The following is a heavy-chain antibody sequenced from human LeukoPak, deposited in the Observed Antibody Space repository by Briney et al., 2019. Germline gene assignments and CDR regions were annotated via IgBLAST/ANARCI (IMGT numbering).Heavy chain of an antibody. CDR2: INHSGST. CDR1: GGSFSGYY. D-gene: IGHD6-13*01. V-gene: IGHV4-34*01. J-gene: IGHJ4*02. Sequence: PETLSLTCAVYGGSFSGYYWSWIRQPPGKGLECIGEINHSGSTNYNPSLKSRVTISVDTSKNQFSLKLSSVTAADTAVYYCARRGIAAAGYDYWGQGTLVTVSS. CDR3: ARRGIAAAGYDY.